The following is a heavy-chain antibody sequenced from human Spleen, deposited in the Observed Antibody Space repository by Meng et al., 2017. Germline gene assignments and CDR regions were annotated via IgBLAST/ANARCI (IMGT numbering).Heavy chain of an antibody. D-gene: IGHD4-17*01. J-gene: IGHJ4*02. CDR2: INHSGST. Sequence: VKLQQWAAGLLRPSETLSLTCAVYGGSFSGYYWSWIRQPPGKGLEWIGEINHSGSTNYNPSLKSRVTISVDTSKNQFSLKLSSVTAADTAVYYCAGGSLTVTTENINYWGQGTLVTVSS. CDR1: GGSFSGYY. V-gene: IGHV4-34*01. CDR3: AGGSLTVTTENINY.